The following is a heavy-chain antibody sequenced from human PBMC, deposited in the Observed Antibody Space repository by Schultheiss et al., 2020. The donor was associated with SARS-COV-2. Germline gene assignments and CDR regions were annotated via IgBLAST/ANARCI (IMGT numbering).Heavy chain of an antibody. Sequence: GESLKISFAASGFTFDDYGMSWVRQAPGKGLEWVSGINWNGGSTGYADSVKGRFTISRDNAKNSLYLQMNSLRAEDTALYHCAMGYSYGHYYFDRWGQGTLVTVSS. V-gene: IGHV3-20*02. J-gene: IGHJ4*02. CDR2: INWNGGST. CDR3: AMGYSYGHYYFDR. CDR1: GFTFDDYG. D-gene: IGHD5-18*01.